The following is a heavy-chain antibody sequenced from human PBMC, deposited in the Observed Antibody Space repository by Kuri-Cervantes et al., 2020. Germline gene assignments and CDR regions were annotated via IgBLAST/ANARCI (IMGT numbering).Heavy chain of an antibody. CDR3: ARVWEVTPALDY. CDR2: INPSGGST. CDR1: GYTFTSYY. V-gene: IGHV1-46*01. J-gene: IGHJ4*02. Sequence: ASVKVSCKASGYTFTSYYMHWVRQAPGQGLEWMGIINPSGGSTSYAQKFQGRVTMTRDTSTSTVYMELSSLRSEDMAVYYCARVWEVTPALDYWGQGTLVTVSS. D-gene: IGHD1-26*01.